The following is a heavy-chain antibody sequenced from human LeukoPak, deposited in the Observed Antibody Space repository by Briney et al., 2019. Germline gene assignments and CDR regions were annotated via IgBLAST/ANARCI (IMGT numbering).Heavy chain of an antibody. Sequence: SETLSLTCTVSGGSISSDYWSWIRQPPGKGLEWIGYIYYSGSINYNPSLKSRVTMSVDTSKNQFSLKLSSVTAADTAVYYCAREGSAAGIYFDYWGQGTLVTVSS. J-gene: IGHJ4*02. D-gene: IGHD6-13*01. V-gene: IGHV4-59*12. CDR2: IYYSGSI. CDR3: AREGSAAGIYFDY. CDR1: GGSISSDY.